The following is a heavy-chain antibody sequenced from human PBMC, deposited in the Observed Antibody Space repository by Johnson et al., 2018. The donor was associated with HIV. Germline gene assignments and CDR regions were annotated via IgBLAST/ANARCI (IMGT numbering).Heavy chain of an antibody. Sequence: VQLAESGGGVVQPGRSLRLSCAASGFTFSSYAMHWVRQAPGKGLEWVAVISYDGSNKYYADSVKGRFTISRDNSKNTLYLQMNSLRAEDTAVYYCARVLWFGELFSRAFDIWGQGTMVTVSS. J-gene: IGHJ3*02. V-gene: IGHV3-30-3*01. CDR3: ARVLWFGELFSRAFDI. CDR2: ISYDGSNK. CDR1: GFTFSSYA. D-gene: IGHD3-10*01.